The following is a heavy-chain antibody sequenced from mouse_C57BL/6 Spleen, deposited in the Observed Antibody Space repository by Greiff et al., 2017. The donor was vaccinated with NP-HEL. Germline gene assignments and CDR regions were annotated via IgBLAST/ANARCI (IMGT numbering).Heavy chain of an antibody. V-gene: IGHV5-17*01. CDR3: ARESPYWYFDV. Sequence: EVQLVESGGGLVKPGGSLKLSCAASGFTFSDYGMHWVRQAPEKGLEWVAYISSGSSTIYYSDTVKGRFTISRDNAKNTLFLQMTSLRSEDTAMYYCARESPYWYFDVWGTGTTVTVSS. CDR1: GFTFSDYG. J-gene: IGHJ1*03. CDR2: ISSGSSTI.